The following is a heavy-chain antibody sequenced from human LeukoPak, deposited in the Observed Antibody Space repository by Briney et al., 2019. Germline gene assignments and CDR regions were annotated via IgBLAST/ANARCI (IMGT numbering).Heavy chain of an antibody. CDR2: ISYDGRNK. V-gene: IGHV3-30*03. J-gene: IGHJ3*02. CDR3: ARGYSVYDDAFDK. D-gene: IGHD5/OR15-5a*01. Sequence: PGGSLRLSCEGSGFTFISYAMNWVRQAPGKGLEWVAVISYDGRNKFYGESVKGRFTISRDNSKNTLYLQMSSLRSEDTAVYYCARGYSVYDDAFDKWGQGTMVTVSS. CDR1: GFTFISYA.